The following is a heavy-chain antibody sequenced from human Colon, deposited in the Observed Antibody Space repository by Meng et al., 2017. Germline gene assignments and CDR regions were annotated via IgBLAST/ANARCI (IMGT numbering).Heavy chain of an antibody. J-gene: IGHJ5*02. CDR2: IDHFGIS. CDR3: ATGLRHGDWFDP. D-gene: IGHD4-17*01. V-gene: IGHV4-34*02. CDR1: GGSFSGFY. Sequence: VQNQQGGAGLLRPRESASLSCVVSGGSFSGFYWSWIRQPPGKGLEWIGEIDHFGISNYNSSLKGRLTMSVDTSKKQISLTLTSVTAADTAVYYCATGLRHGDWFDPWGPGTLVTVSS.